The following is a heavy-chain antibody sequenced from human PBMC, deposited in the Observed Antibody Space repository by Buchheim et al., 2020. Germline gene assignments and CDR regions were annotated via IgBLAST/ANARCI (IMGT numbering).Heavy chain of an antibody. CDR1: GGSISSSSYY. Sequence: QLQLQESGPGLVKPSEPLSLTCTVSGGSISSSSYYWGWIRQPPGKGLEWIGSIYYSGSTYYNPSLKSRVTIFVDTSKNQFSLKLSSVTAADTAVYYCARHSIAARPGQRWFDPWGQGTL. J-gene: IGHJ5*02. D-gene: IGHD6-6*01. V-gene: IGHV4-39*01. CDR3: ARHSIAARPGQRWFDP. CDR2: IYYSGST.